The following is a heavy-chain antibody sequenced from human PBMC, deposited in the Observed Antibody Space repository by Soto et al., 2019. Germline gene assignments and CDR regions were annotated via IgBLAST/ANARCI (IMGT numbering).Heavy chain of an antibody. D-gene: IGHD5-12*01. CDR2: IYYSGST. CDR3: ARGNIVGTILHGMDV. V-gene: IGHV4-39*01. CDR1: GGSISSSSYY. Sequence: SETLSLTCTVSGGSISSSSYYWGWIRQPPGKGLEWIGSIYYSGSTYYNPSLKSRVTISVDTSKNQFSLKLSSVTAADTAVYYCARGNIVGTILHGMDVWGQGTTVTVSS. J-gene: IGHJ6*02.